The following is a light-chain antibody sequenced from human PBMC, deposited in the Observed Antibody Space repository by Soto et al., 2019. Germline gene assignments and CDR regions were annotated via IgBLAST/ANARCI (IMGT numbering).Light chain of an antibody. CDR2: GTS. Sequence: DIVMTQSPFALSASVGDRVTITCRASQNIRGFLHWYQQKPGKAPKLLIYGTSNLESGVPSGFGGSGSGTDFTLTISGLQLEDFATYYCQQSFSNYFTFGGGTKVEI. CDR1: QNIRGF. CDR3: QQSFSNYFT. V-gene: IGKV1-39*01. J-gene: IGKJ4*01.